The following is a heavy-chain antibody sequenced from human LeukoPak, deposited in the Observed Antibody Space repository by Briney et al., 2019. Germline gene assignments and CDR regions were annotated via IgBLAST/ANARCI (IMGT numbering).Heavy chain of an antibody. J-gene: IGHJ5*02. CDR2: INHRGST. Sequence: SETLSLTCAVYGGSFSGYYWSWICQPPEKGREWIGEINHRGSTNYNPSLKSRVTISVDTSKNQFSLKLSSVTAADTAVYYCARGTYYDFWSGYYLPVTNWFDPWGQGTLVTVSS. V-gene: IGHV4-34*01. D-gene: IGHD3-3*01. CDR3: ARGTYYDFWSGYYLPVTNWFDP. CDR1: GGSFSGYY.